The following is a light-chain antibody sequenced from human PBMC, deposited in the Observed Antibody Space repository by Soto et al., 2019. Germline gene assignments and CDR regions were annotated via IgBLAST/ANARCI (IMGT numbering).Light chain of an antibody. CDR1: SSDVGGYNY. Sequence: QSALTQPASVSGSPGQSITISCTGTSSDVGGYNYVSWYQQHPGKAPKLMIYDVNNRPSGVSTRFSGSKSGNTASLTISGLQAEDEADYYCSSYTSSNTLVFGGGTKLTV. CDR3: SSYTSSNTLV. J-gene: IGLJ2*01. CDR2: DVN. V-gene: IGLV2-14*03.